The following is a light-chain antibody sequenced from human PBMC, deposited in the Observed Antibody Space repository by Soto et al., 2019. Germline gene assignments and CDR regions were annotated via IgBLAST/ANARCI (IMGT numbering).Light chain of an antibody. CDR3: QQRSNWPHP. V-gene: IGKV3-11*01. J-gene: IGKJ5*01. CDR2: GAF. Sequence: EIVMTKSPATLSVSPGERATLSCRASQSISSNLAWYQQKPGQAPSLLIYGAFTRATGIPARFSGSGSGTDFTLTISSLEPEDFAVYYCQQRSNWPHPFGQGTRLEIK. CDR1: QSISSN.